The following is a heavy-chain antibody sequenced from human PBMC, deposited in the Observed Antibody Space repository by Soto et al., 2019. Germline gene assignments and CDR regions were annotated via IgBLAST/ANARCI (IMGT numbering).Heavy chain of an antibody. J-gene: IGHJ4*02. V-gene: IGHV3-23*01. CDR2: ISSDGDLR. D-gene: IGHD3-9*01. CDR3: AKVRQRFLDILTGATNFDS. CDR1: GFTFNNFA. Sequence: EVHLLGSGGDLVKPGGCLRLSCEVSGFTFNNFAMSWVRQSPGKGLEWVSTISSDGDLRHYAESVKGRFTISRDNSKSSLFLQMNSLRAEDTALYFCAKVRQRFLDILTGATNFDSWGQGTLVTVSS.